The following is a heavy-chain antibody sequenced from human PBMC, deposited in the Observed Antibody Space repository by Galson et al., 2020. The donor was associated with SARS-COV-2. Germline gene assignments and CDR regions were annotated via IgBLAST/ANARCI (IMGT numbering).Heavy chain of an antibody. Sequence: HGESLKISCKGSGYSFTSYWISWVRQMPGKGLEWMGRIDPSDSYTNYSPSFQGHVTISADKSISTAYLQWSSLKASDTAMYYCARHGNYYGLGSYSDYYYMDVWGKGTTVTVSS. CDR1: GYSFTSYW. J-gene: IGHJ6*03. CDR3: ARHGNYYGLGSYSDYYYMDV. D-gene: IGHD3-10*01. CDR2: IDPSDSYT. V-gene: IGHV5-10-1*01.